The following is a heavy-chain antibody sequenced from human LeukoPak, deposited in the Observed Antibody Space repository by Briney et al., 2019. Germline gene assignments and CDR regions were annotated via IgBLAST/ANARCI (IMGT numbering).Heavy chain of an antibody. J-gene: IGHJ5*02. CDR3: ARDTTMVRGVIIRWFDP. CDR2: IIPIFGTA. D-gene: IGHD3-10*01. CDR1: GYTFTSYD. V-gene: IGHV1-69*05. Sequence: SVKVSCKASGYTFTSYDINWVRQATGQGLEWMGGIIPIFGTANYAQKFQSRVTITTDESTSTAYMELSSLRSEDTAVYYCARDTTMVRGVIIRWFDPWGQGTLVTVSS.